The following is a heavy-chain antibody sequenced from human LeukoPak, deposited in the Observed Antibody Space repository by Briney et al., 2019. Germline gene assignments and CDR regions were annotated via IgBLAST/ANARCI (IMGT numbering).Heavy chain of an antibody. V-gene: IGHV3-23*01. Sequence: GGSLRLSCAASGFTFSSYAMSWVRQAPGKGLEWVSGISGSGGSTYYADSVKGRFTISRDNSKNTLHLQMNSLRAEDTAVYYCAKLSGYSYGPFDYWGQGTLVTVSS. J-gene: IGHJ4*02. CDR3: AKLSGYSYGPFDY. CDR1: GFTFSSYA. CDR2: ISGSGGST. D-gene: IGHD5-18*01.